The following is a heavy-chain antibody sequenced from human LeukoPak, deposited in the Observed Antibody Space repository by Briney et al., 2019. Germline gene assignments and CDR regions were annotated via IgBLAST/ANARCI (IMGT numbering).Heavy chain of an antibody. CDR3: ARNSITLYYFDC. CDR1: GGSVSSGSYY. J-gene: IGHJ4*02. V-gene: IGHV4-61*01. Sequence: SETLSLTCTVSGGSVSSGSYYWSWIRQPPGKGLEWIGYVYSSGSTHYNPSLKSRVSISVDTSKNQFSLTLSSVTAADSAVYFCARNSITLYYFDCWGPGTLVTVSS. D-gene: IGHD1-20*01. CDR2: VYSSGST.